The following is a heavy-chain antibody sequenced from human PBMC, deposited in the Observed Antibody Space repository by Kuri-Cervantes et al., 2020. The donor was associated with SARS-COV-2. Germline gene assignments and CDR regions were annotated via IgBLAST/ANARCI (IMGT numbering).Heavy chain of an antibody. CDR3: ARDGDIVVVPLESYYYYYMDV. J-gene: IGHJ6*03. D-gene: IGHD2-2*01. CDR2: ISWNSGSI. V-gene: IGHV3-9*01. Sequence: GGSLRLSCAASGFTFDDYAMHWVRQAPGKGLEWVSGISWNSGSIGYADSVKGRFTISRDNAKNSLYLQMNSLRAEDTAVYYCARDGDIVVVPLESYYYYYMDVWGKGTTVTVSS. CDR1: GFTFDDYA.